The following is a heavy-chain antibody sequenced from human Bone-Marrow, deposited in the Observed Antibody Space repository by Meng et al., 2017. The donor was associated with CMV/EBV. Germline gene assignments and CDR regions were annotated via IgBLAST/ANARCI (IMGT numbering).Heavy chain of an antibody. V-gene: IGHV3-7*01. CDR2: IKQDGSEK. J-gene: IGHJ4*02. CDR3: ARDGSSSWYSFDY. D-gene: IGHD6-13*01. CDR1: GFTFSSYS. Sequence: GESLKISCAASGFTFSSYSMNWVRQAPGKGLEWVANIKQDGSEKYYVDSVKGRFTISRDNAKNSLYLQMNSLRAEDTAVYYCARDGSSSWYSFDYWGQGTLVTVSS.